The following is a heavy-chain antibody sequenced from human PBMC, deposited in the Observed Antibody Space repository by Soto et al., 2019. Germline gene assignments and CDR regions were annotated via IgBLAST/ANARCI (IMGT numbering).Heavy chain of an antibody. J-gene: IGHJ5*02. CDR1: GFDFSSYA. CDR3: AKSFCSSSSCFFLWVDP. V-gene: IGHV3-23*01. CDR2: ISGTGVPT. D-gene: IGHD2-2*01. Sequence: EVQLLESGGGLVHPGGSLRLSCAASGFDFSSYAMSWVRQATGKGLECISLISGTGVPTLYAESVKGRFSVSRDNSKDTLFMKMNNLGVDDTAMYYCAKSFCSSSSCFFLWVDPWGPGTLVTVSS.